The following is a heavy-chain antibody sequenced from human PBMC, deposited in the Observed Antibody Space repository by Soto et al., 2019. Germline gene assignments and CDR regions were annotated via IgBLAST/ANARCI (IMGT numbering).Heavy chain of an antibody. Sequence: GGSLRLSCAPSGFTFSSYAMSWVRQAPGKGLEWVSVMSPSGDETFYADSVKGRFTISRDNSKSTLYLQLNSLRVDDTAFYYCAKGISGSAHAPLNNWGQGVLVTVSS. CDR1: GFTFSSYA. CDR2: MSPSGDET. D-gene: IGHD5-12*01. J-gene: IGHJ4*02. V-gene: IGHV3-23*01. CDR3: AKGISGSAHAPLNN.